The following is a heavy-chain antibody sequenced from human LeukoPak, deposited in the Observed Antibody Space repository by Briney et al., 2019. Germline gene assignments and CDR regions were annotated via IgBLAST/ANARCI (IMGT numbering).Heavy chain of an antibody. V-gene: IGHV4-39*01. CDR3: ASSYYGSGGPNFDY. CDR2: IYYSVST. Sequence: TSETLSLTCTVSGGSISSSTYYWGWIRQPPGKGLEWIGSIYYSVSTYYNPSLKSRVTISVDTSKNQFSLKLSSVTAADTAVYYCASSYYGSGGPNFDYWGQGTLVTVSS. CDR1: GGSISSSTYY. D-gene: IGHD3-10*01. J-gene: IGHJ4*02.